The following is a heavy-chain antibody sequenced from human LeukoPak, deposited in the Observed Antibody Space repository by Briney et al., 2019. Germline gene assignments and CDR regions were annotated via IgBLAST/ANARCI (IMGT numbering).Heavy chain of an antibody. J-gene: IGHJ5*02. CDR2: INSDGSST. Sequence: PGGSLRLSCAASAFTLSSYWMRWVRQAPGKGLVWVSRINSDGSSTSYADSVKGRFTISRDNAKNTLYLQMNSLRAEDTAVYYCASVALTWGWFDPWGQGALVTVSS. CDR1: AFTLSSYW. D-gene: IGHD3-16*01. V-gene: IGHV3-74*01. CDR3: ASVALTWGWFDP.